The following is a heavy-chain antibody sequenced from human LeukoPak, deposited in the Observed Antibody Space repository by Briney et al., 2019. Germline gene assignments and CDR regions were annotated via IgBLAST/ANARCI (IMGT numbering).Heavy chain of an antibody. CDR1: GVTFSSYA. Sequence: GGSLRLSCAASGVTFSSYAMHWVRQAPGKGLEWVAVISYDGSNKYYADSVKGRFTISRDNAKNSLYLQMNSLRAEDMALYYCAKEGAYGAFDIWGQGTMVTVSS. CDR3: AKEGAYGAFDI. V-gene: IGHV3-30-3*01. CDR2: ISYDGSNK. D-gene: IGHD1-26*01. J-gene: IGHJ3*02.